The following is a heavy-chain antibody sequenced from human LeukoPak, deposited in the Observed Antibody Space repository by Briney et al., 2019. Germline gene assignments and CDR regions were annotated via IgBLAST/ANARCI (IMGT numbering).Heavy chain of an antibody. V-gene: IGHV4-59*01. CDR2: IYYSGST. Sequence: SETLSLTCTVSGGSISSYYWSWIRQPPWKGLEWIGYIYYSGSTNYNPSLKSRVTISVDTSKNQFSLKLSSVTAADTAVYYCARGGYSYGYWSFDYWGQGTLVTVSS. CDR3: ARGGYSYGYWSFDY. J-gene: IGHJ4*02. D-gene: IGHD5-18*01. CDR1: GGSISSYY.